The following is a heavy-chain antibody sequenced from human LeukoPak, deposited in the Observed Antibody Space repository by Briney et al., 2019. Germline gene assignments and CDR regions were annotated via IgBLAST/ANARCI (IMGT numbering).Heavy chain of an antibody. Sequence: GGSLRLSCAASGFTFSSYAMSWVRQAPGKGLEWVSAISGGGGSTYYADSVKGRFTISRDNSKNTLYLQMNSLRAEDTAVYYCAKDRHYYDSSGYYYWNFDLWGRGTLVTVSS. D-gene: IGHD3-22*01. CDR2: ISGGGGST. CDR1: GFTFSSYA. CDR3: AKDRHYYDSSGYYYWNFDL. V-gene: IGHV3-23*01. J-gene: IGHJ2*01.